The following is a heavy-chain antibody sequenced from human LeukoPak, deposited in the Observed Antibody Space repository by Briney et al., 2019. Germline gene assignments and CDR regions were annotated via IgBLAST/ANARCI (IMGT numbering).Heavy chain of an antibody. Sequence: AGGSLRLSCAASGFTFSDYYMAWLRQAPGKGLEWVSYISNGGSSIYYADSVRGRFTISRDNADNSLYLQMNSLRVEDTAIYYCARERAAADFWSPYYSYWGQGTLVTVSS. CDR2: ISNGGSSI. J-gene: IGHJ4*02. D-gene: IGHD3-3*01. CDR1: GFTFSDYY. CDR3: ARERAAADFWSPYYSY. V-gene: IGHV3-11*01.